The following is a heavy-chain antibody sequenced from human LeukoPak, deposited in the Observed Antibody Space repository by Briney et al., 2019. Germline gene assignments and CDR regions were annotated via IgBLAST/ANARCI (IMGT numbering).Heavy chain of an antibody. Sequence: PSETLSLTCTVSGGSISSYYWSWIRQPPGKGLEWIGYIYYSGSTNYNPSLKSRVTISVDTSKNQFSLKLSSVTAADTAVYCCARAWMTNDAFDIWGQGTMVTVSS. J-gene: IGHJ3*02. CDR3: ARAWMTNDAFDI. CDR1: GGSISSYY. CDR2: IYYSGST. D-gene: IGHD2-2*03. V-gene: IGHV4-59*01.